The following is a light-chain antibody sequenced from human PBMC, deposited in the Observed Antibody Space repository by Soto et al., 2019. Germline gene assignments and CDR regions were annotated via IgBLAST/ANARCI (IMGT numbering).Light chain of an antibody. CDR1: QSVSSY. J-gene: IGKJ5*01. Sequence: EIVLTQSPATLSLSPGERATLSCRASQSVSSYLAWYQQKPGQAPRLLIYDASNRATGIPVRFSGSGSGTDFTLTISILEPEDFAIYYCQHRSNWPTFGQGTRLEIK. CDR2: DAS. V-gene: IGKV3-11*01. CDR3: QHRSNWPT.